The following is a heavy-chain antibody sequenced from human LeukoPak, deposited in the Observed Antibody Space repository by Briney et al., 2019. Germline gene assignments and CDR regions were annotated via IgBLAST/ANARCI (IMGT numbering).Heavy chain of an antibody. V-gene: IGHV3-7*01. D-gene: IGHD1-26*01. CDR1: GFTFSDYW. Sequence: GGSLRLSCAASGFTFSDYWMSWVRQAPGKGPEWVANINQGGSDQYYVDSLKGRFTISRDNTKNLLFLQTNGLTAEDTAVYYCAATNWFDPWGQGTLVTVSS. CDR3: AATNWFDP. J-gene: IGHJ5*02. CDR2: INQGGSDQ.